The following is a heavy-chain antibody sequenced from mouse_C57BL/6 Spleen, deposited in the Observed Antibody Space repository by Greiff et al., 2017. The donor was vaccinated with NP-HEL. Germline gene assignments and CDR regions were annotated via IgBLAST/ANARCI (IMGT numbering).Heavy chain of an antibody. J-gene: IGHJ2*01. D-gene: IGHD2-1*01. CDR1: GYTFTSYG. V-gene: IGHV1-81*01. CDR3: ARARGNDYFDY. Sequence: QVQLQQSGAELARPGASVKLSCKASGYTFTSYGISWVKQRTGQGLEWIGEIYPRSGNTYYNEKFKGKATLTAAKSSSTGYMELRSLTSEDSAVYFCARARGNDYFDYWGQGTTLTVSS. CDR2: IYPRSGNT.